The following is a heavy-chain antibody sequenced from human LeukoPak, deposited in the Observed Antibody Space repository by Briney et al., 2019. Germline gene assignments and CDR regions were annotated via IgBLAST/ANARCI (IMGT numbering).Heavy chain of an antibody. CDR3: ARKGFVESTGWRGAFDV. CDR1: RGSFSGYF. J-gene: IGHJ3*01. Sequence: PSETLSLTCDVYRGSFSGYFWSWIRQTPGKGLEWLGEMNDSGSTTYNPSLKSRVTISEAVSKNQYSRRLTSVTAADTAVYYCARKGFVESTGWRGAFDVWGQGTMVTVSS. V-gene: IGHV4-34*01. CDR2: MNDSGST. D-gene: IGHD2-8*02.